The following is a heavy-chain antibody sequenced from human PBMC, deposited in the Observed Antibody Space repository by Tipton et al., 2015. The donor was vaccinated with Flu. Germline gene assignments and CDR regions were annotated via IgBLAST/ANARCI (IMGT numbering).Heavy chain of an antibody. Sequence: LRLSCAVYGGSLRGFNWSWIRQSPGKGVGWIGEIDHSGDTQYNPSLRSRVTISGDSSKNQLSPKLRSVTAADSAVYYCARSFRVAVIGGMDVWGQGTTVAVSS. CDR3: ARSFRVAVIGGMDV. V-gene: IGHV4-34*01. J-gene: IGHJ6*02. D-gene: IGHD6-19*01. CDR1: GGSLRGFN. CDR2: IDHSGDT.